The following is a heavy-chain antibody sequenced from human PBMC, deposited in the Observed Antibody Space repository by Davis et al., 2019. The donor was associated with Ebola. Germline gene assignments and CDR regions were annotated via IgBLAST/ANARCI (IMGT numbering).Heavy chain of an antibody. D-gene: IGHD3-3*02. CDR2: TRNKANGYTT. J-gene: IGHJ6*04. CDR1: GFTFSSYA. Sequence: GESLKISCAASGFTFSSYAMHWVRQAPGKGLEWVGRTRNKANGYTTEYAASVKDRFTISRDDSKNSLYLQMNSLKTEDTAVYYCAGSLAGSNYYEMDVWGKGTTVTVSS. CDR3: AGSLAGSNYYEMDV. V-gene: IGHV3-72*01.